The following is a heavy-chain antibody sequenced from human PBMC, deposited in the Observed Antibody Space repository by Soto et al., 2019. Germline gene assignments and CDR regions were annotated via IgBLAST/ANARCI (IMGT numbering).Heavy chain of an antibody. CDR1: GLTFSGYG. CDR3: ARDGVGATTYFGYFDY. V-gene: IGHV3-33*01. D-gene: IGHD1-26*01. J-gene: IGHJ4*02. CDR2: IRYDGSNT. Sequence: GGSLRLSCAASGLTFSGYGLHWVRQATGKGLEWVAVIRYDGSNTYYADSVKGRFTISRDNPKNTLYLQMNSLRAEDTAVYYCARDGVGATTYFGYFDYWGQGTLVTVSS.